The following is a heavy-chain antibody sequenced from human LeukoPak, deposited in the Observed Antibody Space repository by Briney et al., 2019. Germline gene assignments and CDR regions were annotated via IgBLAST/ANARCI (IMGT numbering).Heavy chain of an antibody. CDR1: GGSISSYY. Sequence: PSETLSLTCTVSGGSISSYYWSWIRQPPGKGLEWIGYIYYSGGTNYNPSLKSRVTISVDTSKNQFSLKLSSVTAADTAVYYCARDGHSSGWYFQHWGQGTLVTVSS. CDR3: ARDGHSSGWYFQH. V-gene: IGHV4-59*01. J-gene: IGHJ1*01. CDR2: IYYSGGT. D-gene: IGHD6-19*01.